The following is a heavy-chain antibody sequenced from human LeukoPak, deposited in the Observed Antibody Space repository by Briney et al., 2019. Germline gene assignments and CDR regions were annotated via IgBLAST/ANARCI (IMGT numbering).Heavy chain of an antibody. CDR1: GFTFTNWP. D-gene: IGHD3-10*01. Sequence: PGGSLRLSCAASGFTFTNWPMSWVRQAPGKGLEWVSGIGGSAGTTFYADSVKGRFTISRDNSKNTLYLHMNSLRAEDTAVYHCAKDGYGSGSYSQYFDYWGQRILVTVSS. CDR2: IGGSAGTT. J-gene: IGHJ4*02. CDR3: AKDGYGSGSYSQYFDY. V-gene: IGHV3-23*01.